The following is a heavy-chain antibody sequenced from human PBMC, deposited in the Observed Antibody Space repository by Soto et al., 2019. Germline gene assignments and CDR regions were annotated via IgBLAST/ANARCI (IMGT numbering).Heavy chain of an antibody. CDR3: ARAVSPYFGTWFDP. CDR1: GGSITSGNSYS. V-gene: IGHV4-30-2*01. Sequence: SETLSLTCAVSGGSITSGNSYSWAWIRQPPGRGLEWIGSISQTGATSYNPSLKSRVSVSLAKSKNQFSLRLSSVTAADMAVYYCARAVSPYFGTWFDPWGQGTLVTVSS. D-gene: IGHD3-10*01. J-gene: IGHJ5*02. CDR2: ISQTGAT.